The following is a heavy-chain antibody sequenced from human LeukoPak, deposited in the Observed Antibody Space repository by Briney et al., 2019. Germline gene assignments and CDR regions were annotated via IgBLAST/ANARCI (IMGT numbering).Heavy chain of an antibody. V-gene: IGHV4-34*01. CDR1: GGSFSGYY. CDR3: ARERRYGMDV. Sequence: SETLSLICAVYGGSFSGYYWSWIRQPPGKGLEWIGEINHSGSTNYNPSLKSRVTISVDTSKNQFSLKLSSVTAADTAVYYCARERRYGMDVWGQGTTVTVSS. D-gene: IGHD5-24*01. CDR2: INHSGST. J-gene: IGHJ6*02.